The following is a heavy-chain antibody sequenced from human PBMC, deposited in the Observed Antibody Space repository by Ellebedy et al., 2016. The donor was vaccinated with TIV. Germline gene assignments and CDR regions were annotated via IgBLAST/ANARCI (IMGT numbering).Heavy chain of an antibody. J-gene: IGHJ2*01. V-gene: IGHV5-51*01. CDR3: ARQTDWYFDL. Sequence: GESLKISCKGSGYRFTSYWIGWVRQMPGKGLEWMGIIYPGDSDTRYSPSFQGQITIPADKSISSAYLQWSSLKASDTAMYYCARQTDWYFDLWGRGTLVTVSS. CDR1: GYRFTSYW. CDR2: IYPGDSDT.